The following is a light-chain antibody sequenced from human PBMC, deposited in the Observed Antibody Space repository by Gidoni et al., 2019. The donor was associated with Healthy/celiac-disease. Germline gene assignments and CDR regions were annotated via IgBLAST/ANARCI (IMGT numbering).Light chain of an antibody. CDR2: GKN. J-gene: IGLJ2*01. CDR1: SLRSYY. CDR3: NSRDRSGNHVV. V-gene: IGLV3-19*01. Sequence: SSDLTQDPAVSVALGQTVRITCQGASLRSYYASWYQQKPGQAPVLVIYGKNNRPSGSPDRFSGSSSGNTASLTITGAQAEDEAYYYCNSRDRSGNHVVFGGGTKLTVL.